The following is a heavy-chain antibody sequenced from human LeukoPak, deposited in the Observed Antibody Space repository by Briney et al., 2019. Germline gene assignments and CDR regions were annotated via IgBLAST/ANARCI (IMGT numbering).Heavy chain of an antibody. CDR2: ISYDGSNK. CDR1: GFTFSSYA. J-gene: IGHJ4*02. V-gene: IGHV3-30*04. D-gene: IGHD4-17*01. CDR3: ARDLRQVFDS. Sequence: PGGSLRLSCAASGFTFSSYAMHWVRQAPGKGLEWVAFISYDGSNKYYADSVKGRVTISRDNSTNTLNLQLNSQKADDKSVSYGARDLRQVFDSWGQGTLVTVSS.